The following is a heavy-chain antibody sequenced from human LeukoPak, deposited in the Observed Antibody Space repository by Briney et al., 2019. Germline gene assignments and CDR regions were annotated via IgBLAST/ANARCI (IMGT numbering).Heavy chain of an antibody. D-gene: IGHD3-3*01. Sequence: SQTLSLTCAISGDSVSSNSAAWNWIRQSPSRGLEWLGRTYYRSKWYNDYAVSVKSRININPATSKNQFSLKLSSVTAADTAVYYCARHERGYDFWSGYPTLFDCWGQGTLVTVSS. V-gene: IGHV6-1*01. CDR2: TYYRSKWYN. CDR1: GDSVSSNSAA. CDR3: ARHERGYDFWSGYPTLFDC. J-gene: IGHJ4*02.